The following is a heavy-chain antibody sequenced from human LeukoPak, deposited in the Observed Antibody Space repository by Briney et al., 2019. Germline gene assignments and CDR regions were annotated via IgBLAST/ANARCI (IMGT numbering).Heavy chain of an antibody. CDR3: ARDSVTDYYYYGMDV. CDR2: RYDGGRD. J-gene: IGHJ6*02. Sequence: SETLSLTCTVSGGSISSYSWSWIRQPPGKGLEWIGCRYDGGRDLYNPSLKSPVTISVDASEKQISLSLRSVTAADTAMYYCARDSVTDYYYYGMDVWGQGTTVTVSS. CDR1: GGSISSYS. V-gene: IGHV4-59*01.